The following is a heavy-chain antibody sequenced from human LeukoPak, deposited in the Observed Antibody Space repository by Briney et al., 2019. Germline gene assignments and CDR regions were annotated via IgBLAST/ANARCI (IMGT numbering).Heavy chain of an antibody. Sequence: PSETLSLTCNVSGDSISSGGYYWGWVRQPPGKGLEWIASISYSGSTYYNPSLKSRITISVATSKSQFSLRLSSVTAADTAIYYCATSQPCSATICRAFDSWGQGTLVTVSS. V-gene: IGHV4-39*01. CDR1: GDSISSGGYY. CDR3: ATSQPCSATICRAFDS. CDR2: ISYSGST. D-gene: IGHD2-2*01. J-gene: IGHJ4*02.